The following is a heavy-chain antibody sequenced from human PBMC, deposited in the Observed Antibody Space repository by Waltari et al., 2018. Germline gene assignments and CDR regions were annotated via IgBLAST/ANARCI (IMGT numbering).Heavy chain of an antibody. CDR2: IYPGDSDT. J-gene: IGHJ4*02. Sequence: EVQLVQSGAEVKKPGESLKISCKGSGYSFTSYWIGWVRQMPGKGLEWMGIIYPGDSDTRYSPSFQGQVTIAADKSISTAYLQWSSLKASDTAMYYCARHPTYYYDSSGYRFLGGGPDYWGQGTLVTVSS. D-gene: IGHD3-22*01. V-gene: IGHV5-51*01. CDR3: ARHPTYYYDSSGYRFLGGGPDY. CDR1: GYSFTSYW.